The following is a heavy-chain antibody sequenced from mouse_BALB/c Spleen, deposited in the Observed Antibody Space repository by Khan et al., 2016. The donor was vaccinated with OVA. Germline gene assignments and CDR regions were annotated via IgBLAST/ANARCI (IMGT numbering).Heavy chain of an antibody. D-gene: IGHD1-1*02. J-gene: IGHJ3*01. Sequence: EVELVESGGGLVQPGGSRKLSCAASGFTFSSFGMHWVRQAPEKGLEWVAYISSGSSTIYYADTVKGRFTISRDNPKNTLFLQMTSLRSEDTAMYYCASDYGGFAYWGQGTLVTVSA. V-gene: IGHV5-17*02. CDR2: ISSGSSTI. CDR1: GFTFSSFG. CDR3: ASDYGGFAY.